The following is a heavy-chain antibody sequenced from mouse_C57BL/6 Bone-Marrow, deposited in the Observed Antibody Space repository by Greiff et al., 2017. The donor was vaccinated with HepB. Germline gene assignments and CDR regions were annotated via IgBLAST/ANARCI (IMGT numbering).Heavy chain of an antibody. CDR2: IYPGSGST. J-gene: IGHJ1*03. Sequence: VQLQQPGAELVKPGASVKMSCKASGYTFTSYWITWVKQRPGQGLEWIGDIYPGSGSTTYNEKFKSKATLTVDTSSSTAYMQLSSLTSEDSAVYYCARSGTTVVAKDWYFDVWGTGTTVTVSS. V-gene: IGHV1-55*01. CDR3: ARSGTTVVAKDWYFDV. D-gene: IGHD1-1*01. CDR1: GYTFTSYW.